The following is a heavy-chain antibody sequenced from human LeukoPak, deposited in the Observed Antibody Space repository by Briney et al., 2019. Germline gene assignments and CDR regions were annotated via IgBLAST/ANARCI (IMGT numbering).Heavy chain of an antibody. D-gene: IGHD3-22*01. CDR3: ATDYYDSSGYFLY. V-gene: IGHV1-24*01. Sequence: ASVKVSCKVSGYTLTELSMHWVRQAPGKGLEWMGGFDPEDGETIYAQKFQGRVTMTEDTSTDAAYMELSSLRSGDTAVYYCATDYYDSSGYFLYWGQGTLVTVSS. J-gene: IGHJ4*02. CDR2: FDPEDGET. CDR1: GYTLTELS.